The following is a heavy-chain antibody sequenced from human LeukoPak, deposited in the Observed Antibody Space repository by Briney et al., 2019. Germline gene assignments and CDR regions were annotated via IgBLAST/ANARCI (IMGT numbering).Heavy chain of an antibody. D-gene: IGHD1-26*01. CDR2: INPNSGGT. CDR1: GYTFNGYY. Sequence: ASVKVSCKASGYTFNGYYKHWVRQAPGQGLEWMGWINPNSGGTNYAQKFQGRVTMTRDTSISTAYMELSRLRSDDTAVYYCARDQFLGGGATTYYYYYYMDVWGKGTTVTISS. V-gene: IGHV1-2*02. J-gene: IGHJ6*03. CDR3: ARDQFLGGGATTYYYYYYMDV.